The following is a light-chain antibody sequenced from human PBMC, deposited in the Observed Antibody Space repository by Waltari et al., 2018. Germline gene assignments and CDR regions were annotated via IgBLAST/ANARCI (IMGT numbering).Light chain of an antibody. CDR3: LQYGQQYGSSPGT. V-gene: IGKV3-20*01. Sequence: DIVLTQSPGTLSLSPGERATLSCRASQSVPSDELAWDQQKPGQAPRLLIYGASSRATGIPDRFSGSGSGTDFTLTISRLEPEDFVLYYCLQYGQQYGSSPGTFGQGTKVEIK. J-gene: IGKJ1*01. CDR1: QSVPSDE. CDR2: GAS.